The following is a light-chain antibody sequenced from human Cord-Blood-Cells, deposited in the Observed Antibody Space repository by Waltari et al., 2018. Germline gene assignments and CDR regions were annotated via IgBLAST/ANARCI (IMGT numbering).Light chain of an antibody. CDR1: SSNIGRNY. Sequence: QSVLTQPPSASGTPGQRVTISCSGSSSNIGRNYVYWYQQPPGTAPKLLIYRNKQRPSGVPDRFSGSKSGTSASLAISGLRSEDEADYYCAAWDDSLSGYVFGTGTKVTVL. V-gene: IGLV1-47*01. CDR3: AAWDDSLSGYV. CDR2: RNK. J-gene: IGLJ1*01.